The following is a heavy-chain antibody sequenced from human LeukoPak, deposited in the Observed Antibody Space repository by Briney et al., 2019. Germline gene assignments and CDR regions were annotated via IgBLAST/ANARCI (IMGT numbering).Heavy chain of an antibody. CDR1: EYTFTGYY. D-gene: IGHD2-8*01. CDR3: AREDTSCTNGVCSNWFDP. J-gene: IGHJ5*01. V-gene: IGHV1-2*02. Sequence: GASVKVSCKVSEYTFTGYYMHWVRQAPGQGLEWMGWINPNSGGTNYAQKFQGRVTMTRDTSISTAYMELSRLRSDDTAVYYCAREDTSCTNGVCSNWFDPWGQGTMVIVSS. CDR2: INPNSGGT.